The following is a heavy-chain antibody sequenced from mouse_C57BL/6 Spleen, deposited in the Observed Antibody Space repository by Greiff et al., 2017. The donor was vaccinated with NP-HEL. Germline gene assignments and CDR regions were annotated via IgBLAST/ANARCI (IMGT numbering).Heavy chain of an antibody. CDR3: AKIDYDYDSFAY. V-gene: IGHV2-5*01. D-gene: IGHD2-4*01. J-gene: IGHJ3*01. Sequence: VQLQQSGPGLVQPSQSLSITCTVSGFSLTSYGVHWVRQSPGKGLEWLGVIWRGGSTDYNAALMSRLSITKDNSKSQVFFKMNSLQADDTAIYYCAKIDYDYDSFAYWGQGTLVTVSA. CDR1: GFSLTSYG. CDR2: IWRGGST.